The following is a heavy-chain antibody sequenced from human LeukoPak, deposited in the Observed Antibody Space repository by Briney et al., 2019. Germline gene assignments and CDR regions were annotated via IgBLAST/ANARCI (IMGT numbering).Heavy chain of an antibody. J-gene: IGHJ3*02. D-gene: IGHD5-12*01. CDR1: GGSISSGDYY. Sequence: PSETLSLTCTVSGGSISSGDYYWSWIRQPPGKGLEWIGYIYYSGSTYYNPSLKSRVTISVDTSKNQFSLKLSSVTAADTAVYYCARDGGSGYDSGPFPNAFDIWGQGTMVTASS. CDR3: ARDGGSGYDSGPFPNAFDI. V-gene: IGHV4-30-4*01. CDR2: IYYSGST.